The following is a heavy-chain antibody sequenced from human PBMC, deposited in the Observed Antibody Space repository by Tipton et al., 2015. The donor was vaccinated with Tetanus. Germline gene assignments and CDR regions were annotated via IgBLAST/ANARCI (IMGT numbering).Heavy chain of an antibody. J-gene: IGHJ6*02. V-gene: IGHV4-59*12. CDR2: IYFNGST. CDR3: AKEQSDADYYYYGMDV. D-gene: IGHD4-11*01. CDR1: GGSISSYY. Sequence: TLSLTCTVSGGSISSYYWSWIRQPPGKGLEWIGYIYFNGSTNYNPSLKSRVTISVDRSKNQFSLKLSSVTAADTAVYYCAKEQSDADYYYYGMDVWGQGTTVTVSS.